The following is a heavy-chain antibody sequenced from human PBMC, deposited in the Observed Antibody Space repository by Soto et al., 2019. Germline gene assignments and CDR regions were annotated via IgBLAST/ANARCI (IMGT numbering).Heavy chain of an antibody. V-gene: IGHV1-18*01. CDR2: ISAYNGNT. D-gene: IGHD3-10*01. CDR1: GYTFTSYG. J-gene: IGHJ6*02. Sequence: ASVKVSCKASGYTFTSYGISWVRQAPGQELEWMGWISAYNGNTNYAQKLQGRVTMTTDTSTSTAYMELRSLRSDDTAVYYCARRRITMVRGVITTNYYYYYGMDVWGQGTTVTVSS. CDR3: ARRRITMVRGVITTNYYYYYGMDV.